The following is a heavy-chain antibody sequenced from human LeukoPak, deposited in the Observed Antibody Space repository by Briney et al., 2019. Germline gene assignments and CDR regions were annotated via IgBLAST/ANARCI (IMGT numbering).Heavy chain of an antibody. CDR1: GGSISSGDYY. CDR2: IYYSGST. D-gene: IGHD3-3*01. CDR3: AREGFWSGYADY. J-gene: IGHJ4*02. Sequence: SQTLSLTCTVSGGSISSGDYYWSWIRQPPGKGLEWIGYIYYSGSTYYNPSLKSRVTIPVDTSKNQYSLKLSSVTAADTAVYYCAREGFWSGYADYWGQGTLVTVSS. V-gene: IGHV4-30-4*08.